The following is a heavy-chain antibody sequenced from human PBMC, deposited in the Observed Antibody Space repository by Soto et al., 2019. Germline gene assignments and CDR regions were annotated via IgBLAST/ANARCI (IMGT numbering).Heavy chain of an antibody. CDR2: VSFRGDI. CDR1: GFMFSSYP. J-gene: IGHJ4*02. D-gene: IGHD2-2*01. V-gene: IGHV3-21*01. Sequence: PGGSLRLSCTASGFMFSSYPMNWVRQAPGKGLEWVSSVSFRGDIYYADSLEGLFTISSDDAKNSLYLQMNSLRAEDTAVYYCSGGCRSSSCYYYWGQGTLVTVSS. CDR3: SGGCRSSSCYYY.